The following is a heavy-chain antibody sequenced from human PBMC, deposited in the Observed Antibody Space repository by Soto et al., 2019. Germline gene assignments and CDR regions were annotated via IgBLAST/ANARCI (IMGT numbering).Heavy chain of an antibody. CDR2: ISGSGGTT. J-gene: IGHJ4*02. V-gene: IGHV3-23*01. CDR3: AKSPKVISTSLDY. D-gene: IGHD3-22*01. CDR1: GFPVSIYA. Sequence: PGGALRLSCVASGFPVSIYALNLVRRAPGRGLEWVSAISGSGGTTYYADSVKGRFTISRDNSKHTLFLQMNSLRAEDAAIYYCAKSPKVISTSLDYWAQGRRVTVSS.